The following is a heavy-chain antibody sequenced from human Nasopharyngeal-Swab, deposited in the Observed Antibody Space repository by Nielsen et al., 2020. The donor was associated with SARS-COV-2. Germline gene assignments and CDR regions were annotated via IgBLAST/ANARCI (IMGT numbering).Heavy chain of an antibody. Sequence: GGSLRLSCAASGFTFSSYAMHWVRQAPGKGLEWVAVISYDGSNKYYADSVKGRFTISRDNSKNTLYLQMNSLRAEDTAVYYCVREWVGATPYFDYWGQGTLVTVSS. CDR2: ISYDGSNK. CDR1: GFTFSSYA. CDR3: VREWVGATPYFDY. V-gene: IGHV3-30*04. D-gene: IGHD1-26*01. J-gene: IGHJ4*02.